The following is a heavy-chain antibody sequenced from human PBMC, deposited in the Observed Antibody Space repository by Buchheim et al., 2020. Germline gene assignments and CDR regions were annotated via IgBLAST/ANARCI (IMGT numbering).Heavy chain of an antibody. J-gene: IGHJ4*02. CDR1: GFTFSSHA. V-gene: IGHV3-33*01. Sequence: QVQLVETGGGVVQPGRSLRLSCAASGFTFSSHAMHWVRQAPGKGLEWVAFIWYDGSNRHYADSVKGRFTVSRDNSKNTLFLEMNSLRVEDTAVYYCARDRGFYDTTGASDYWGQGT. D-gene: IGHD3-22*01. CDR2: IWYDGSNR. CDR3: ARDRGFYDTTGASDY.